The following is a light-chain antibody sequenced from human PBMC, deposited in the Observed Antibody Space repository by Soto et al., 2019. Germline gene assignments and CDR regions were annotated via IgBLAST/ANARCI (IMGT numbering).Light chain of an antibody. CDR1: QTISSW. V-gene: IGKV1-33*01. Sequence: DIQMTQSPSTLSGSVGDRVTITCRASQTISSWLAWYQQKPGKAPKLLIYDASNLETGVPSRFSGSGSGTDFTFTISSLQPEEIATYDCQQYDNLPLTFGQCTRLEIK. CDR2: DAS. J-gene: IGKJ5*01. CDR3: QQYDNLPLT.